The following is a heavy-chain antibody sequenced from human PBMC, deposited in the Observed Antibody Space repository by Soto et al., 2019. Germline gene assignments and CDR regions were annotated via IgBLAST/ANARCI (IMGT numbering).Heavy chain of an antibody. CDR1: GFPFSTSA. D-gene: IGHD1-26*01. Sequence: EVQLLESGGGLVQPGGSLRLSCAASGFPFSTSAMNWVRQAPGKGLEWVSSISSSSSYIYYADSVKGRFTISRDNAKNSLYLQMNSLRAEDTAVYYCAREAHSGSYLGRWGQGTLVTVSS. V-gene: IGHV3-21*01. J-gene: IGHJ4*02. CDR2: ISSSSSYI. CDR3: AREAHSGSYLGR.